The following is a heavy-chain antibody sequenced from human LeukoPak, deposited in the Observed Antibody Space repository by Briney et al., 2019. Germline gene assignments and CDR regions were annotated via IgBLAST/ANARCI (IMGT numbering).Heavy chain of an antibody. V-gene: IGHV1-69*02. Sequence: SVKVSCKVSGGTFCSYTISWVRQAPGQGLEWMGRIIPILGIANYTQKFQGRVTITADKSTSTAYMELSSLRSEDTAVYYCARGGGENFDYWGQGTLVTVSS. CDR1: GGTFCSYT. CDR2: IIPILGIA. D-gene: IGHD3-16*01. J-gene: IGHJ4*02. CDR3: ARGGGENFDY.